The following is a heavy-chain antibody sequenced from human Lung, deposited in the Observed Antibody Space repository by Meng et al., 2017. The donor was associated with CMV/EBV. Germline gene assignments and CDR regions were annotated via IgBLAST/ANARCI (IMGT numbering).Heavy chain of an antibody. V-gene: IGHV3-48*04. J-gene: IGHJ6*02. D-gene: IGHD3-16*02. Sequence: GGSXRLXXEASGFTFRSYNMNWVRQAPGKGLEWVSYISFSSSIIHYADSVKGRFTISRDNARDSLYLQMNSLRAEDTAVYFCAGYTSSSYGMGVWGQGTPVTVSS. CDR1: GFTFRSYN. CDR2: ISFSSSII. CDR3: AGYTSSSYGMGV.